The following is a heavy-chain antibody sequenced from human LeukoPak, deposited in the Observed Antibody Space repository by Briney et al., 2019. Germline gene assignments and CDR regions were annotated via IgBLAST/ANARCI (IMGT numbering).Heavy chain of an antibody. CDR3: ARGGRIQLWLPFDY. D-gene: IGHD5-18*01. CDR1: GGSISSSSYY. Sequence: SETLSLTCTVSGGSISSSSYYWGWIRQPPGKGLEWIGSIYYSGSTCYNPSLKSRVTISVDTSKNQFSLKLSSVTAADTAVYYCARGGRIQLWLPFDYWGQGTLVTVSS. J-gene: IGHJ4*02. CDR2: IYYSGST. V-gene: IGHV4-39*07.